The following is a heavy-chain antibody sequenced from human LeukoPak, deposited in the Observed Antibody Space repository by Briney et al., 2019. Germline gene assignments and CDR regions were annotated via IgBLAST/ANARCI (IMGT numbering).Heavy chain of an antibody. CDR2: INPNSGGA. Sequence: ASVKVSCKAPGYTFTGYYVHWVRQAPGQGLEWMGWINPNSGGANFAQSFQGRVTMTTDTSIGTAYMELSRLKSDDTAVYYCARAASNSWTYYFDYWGQGTLVTVSS. V-gene: IGHV1-2*02. CDR3: ARAASNSWTYYFDY. D-gene: IGHD6-13*01. J-gene: IGHJ4*02. CDR1: GYTFTGYY.